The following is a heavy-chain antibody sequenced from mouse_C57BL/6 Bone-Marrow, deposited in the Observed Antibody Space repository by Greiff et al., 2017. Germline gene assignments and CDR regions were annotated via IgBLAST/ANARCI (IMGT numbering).Heavy chain of an antibody. V-gene: IGHV1-74*01. CDR3: AILGGSNSYYFDY. CDR1: GYTFTSYW. D-gene: IGHD2-5*01. CDR2: IHPSDSDT. J-gene: IGHJ2*01. Sequence: QVQLQPGAELVKPGASVKVSCKASGYTFTSYWMHWVKQRPGQGLEWIGRIHPSDSDTNYNQTFKGKATLTVDKPSSTAYMQLSSLTSEDSAVYYCAILGGSNSYYFDYWGQGTTLTVSS.